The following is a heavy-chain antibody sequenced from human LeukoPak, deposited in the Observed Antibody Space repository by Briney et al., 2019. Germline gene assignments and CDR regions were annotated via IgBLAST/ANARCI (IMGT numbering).Heavy chain of an antibody. V-gene: IGHV4-61*01. J-gene: IGHJ4*02. CDR1: GGSIGGNSY. Sequence: SETLTLTCTVSGGSIGGNSYWSWIRQPPGQGPEWIGHISNSGSTYYSPSLSSRVTISLDTSKNQFSLKLRSVTAADTAVYYCARGGASSIPLDYWGRGTLVTVSS. CDR2: ISNSGST. D-gene: IGHD1-26*01. CDR3: ARGGASSIPLDY.